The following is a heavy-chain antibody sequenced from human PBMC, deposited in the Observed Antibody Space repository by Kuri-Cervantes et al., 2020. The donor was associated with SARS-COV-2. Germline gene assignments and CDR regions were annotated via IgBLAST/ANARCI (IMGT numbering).Heavy chain of an antibody. J-gene: IGHJ4*02. CDR2: IYHSGST. CDR1: GYSISSGYY. D-gene: IGHD4-17*01. V-gene: IGHV4-38-2*01. Sequence: SQTLSLTCAVSGYSISSGYYWGWIRQPPGKGLEWIGSIYHSGSTYYNPSLKSRVTISVDTSKNQFSLKLSSVTAADTAVYYCARGRRLPLCYFDYWGQGTLVTVSS. CDR3: ARGRRLPLCYFDY.